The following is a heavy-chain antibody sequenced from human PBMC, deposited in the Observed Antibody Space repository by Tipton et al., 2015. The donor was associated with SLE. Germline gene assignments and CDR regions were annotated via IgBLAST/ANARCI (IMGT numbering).Heavy chain of an antibody. CDR1: GGSISSSSYS. V-gene: IGHV4-30-2*01. Sequence: TLSLTCTVSGGSISSSSYSWSWIRQPPGKGLEWIGYIYHSGSTYYNPSLKSRVTISVDRSKNQFSLKLSSVTAADTAVYYCARRGSRDSYGYRDAFDIWGQGTMVTVSS. J-gene: IGHJ3*02. CDR2: IYHSGST. CDR3: ARRGSRDSYGYRDAFDI. D-gene: IGHD5-18*01.